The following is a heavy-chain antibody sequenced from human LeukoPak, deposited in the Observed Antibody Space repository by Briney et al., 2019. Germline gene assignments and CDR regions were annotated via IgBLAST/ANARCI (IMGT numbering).Heavy chain of an antibody. D-gene: IGHD3-10*01. CDR3: ARHRGSGQFDY. CDR2: INSNVSST. Sequence: GGSLRLSCAASGFTFSNYWMHWVRQAPGKGLVWVSRINSNVSSTSYADSVKGRFTISRDNAKNTLYLQMNSLRAEDTAVYYCARHRGSGQFDYWGQGALVTVSS. J-gene: IGHJ4*02. CDR1: GFTFSNYW. V-gene: IGHV3-74*01.